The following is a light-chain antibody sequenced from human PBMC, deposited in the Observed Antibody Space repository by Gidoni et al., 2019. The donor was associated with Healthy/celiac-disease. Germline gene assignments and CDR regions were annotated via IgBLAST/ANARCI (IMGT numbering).Light chain of an antibody. CDR2: DAS. CDR3: QQYDNLPYT. V-gene: IGKV1-33*01. CDR1: QDISNY. J-gene: IGKJ2*01. Sequence: DIQMTQSPSSLSASVGDRVTITCQASQDISNYLNGYQQKPGKAPKLLIYDASNLETGVPSRFSGSGSGTDFTFTISSLKPEDIATYYCQQYDNLPYTFGQGTKLEIK.